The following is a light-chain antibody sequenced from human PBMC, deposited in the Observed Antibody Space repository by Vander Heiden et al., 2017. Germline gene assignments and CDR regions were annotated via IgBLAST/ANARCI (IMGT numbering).Light chain of an antibody. J-gene: IGLJ2*01. V-gene: IGLV1-44*01. Sequence: QSVLTQPPSASGTPGQRLTISCSGSTSNIGSNNVNWYQQLPGAAPKLLIYTNNQRPSVVPDRFSGSKSGSSASLAISGLQADDESDFYCASWDDTVRAVVFGGGTKVTVL. CDR1: TSNIGSNN. CDR3: ASWDDTVRAVV. CDR2: TNN.